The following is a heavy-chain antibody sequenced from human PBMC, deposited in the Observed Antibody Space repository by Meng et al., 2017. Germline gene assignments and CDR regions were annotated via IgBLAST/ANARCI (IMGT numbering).Heavy chain of an antibody. V-gene: IGHV4-34*01. CDR1: GGSVSGYY. J-gene: IGHJ4*02. D-gene: IGHD6-6*01. Sequence: QPPQWGAGLLKPSETLSLTCAVYGGSVSGYYWSWIRQPPGKGLEWIGEINHSGSTNYNPSLKSRVTISVDTSKNQFSLKLSSVTAADTAVYYCARRGIAARPFYYWGQGTLVTVSS. CDR2: INHSGST. CDR3: ARRGIAARPFYY.